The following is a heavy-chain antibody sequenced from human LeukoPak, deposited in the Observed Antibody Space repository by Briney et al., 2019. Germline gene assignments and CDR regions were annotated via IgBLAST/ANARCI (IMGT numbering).Heavy chain of an antibody. V-gene: IGHV1-46*01. D-gene: IGHD3-3*01. CDR1: GYSFTGYY. CDR3: ARGRGEEGLPDAFDI. J-gene: IGHJ3*02. CDR2: INPTGGST. Sequence: VASVKVSCKASGYSFTGYYMHWVRQAPGQGLEWMGLINPTGGSTGYAQKFQGRVTMTRDMSTSTDYMELSSLRSEDTAVYYCARGRGEEGLPDAFDIWGQGTMVTVSS.